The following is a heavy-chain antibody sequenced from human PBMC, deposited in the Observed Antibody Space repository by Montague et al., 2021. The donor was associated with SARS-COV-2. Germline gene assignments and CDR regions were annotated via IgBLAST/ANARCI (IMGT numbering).Heavy chain of an antibody. D-gene: IGHD3-10*01. V-gene: IGHV4-34*01. CDR1: GESFSRYY. J-gene: IGHJ6*03. CDR2: INHGGST. Sequence: SETLSLTCAVFGESFSRYYWSWIRQPPGKGLEWIGEINHGGSTKYSPSLKSRLTISADTSKNQFSLKLTSVAAADTAVYYCARLRDGVVPSPILGVGPYYSYYYMDVWGRGTTVTVSS. CDR3: ARLRDGVVPSPILGVGPYYSYYYMDV.